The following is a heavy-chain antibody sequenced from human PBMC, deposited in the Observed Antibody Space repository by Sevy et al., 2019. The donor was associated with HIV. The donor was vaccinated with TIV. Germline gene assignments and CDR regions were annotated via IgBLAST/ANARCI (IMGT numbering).Heavy chain of an antibody. CDR3: AGTCNYYGSGSYNY. J-gene: IGHJ4*02. D-gene: IGHD3-10*01. CDR2: IYYSGST. CDR1: GGSISSYY. V-gene: IGHV4-59*08. Sequence: SETLSLTCTVSGGSISSYYWSWIRQPPGKGLEWIGYIYYSGSTNYNPSLKSRVTISVDTSKNQFSLKLSSVTAADTAVYYWAGTCNYYGSGSYNYWGQGTLVTVSS.